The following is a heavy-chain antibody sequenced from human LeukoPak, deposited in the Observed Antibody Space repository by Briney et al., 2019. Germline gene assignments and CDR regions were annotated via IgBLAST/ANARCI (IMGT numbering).Heavy chain of an antibody. CDR3: LTVVETTIAAFDI. CDR2: IDANAKTT. D-gene: IGHD1-26*01. Sequence: GGSLRLSCAASGFTFSNYWLHWVRQAPGKGLVWVSRIDANAKTTSYADSVKGRFTISTDNAKKTLYLQMNSLRVEDTAVYYCLTVVETTIAAFDIWCQGTVVTVSS. V-gene: IGHV3-74*01. CDR1: GFTFSNYW. J-gene: IGHJ3*02.